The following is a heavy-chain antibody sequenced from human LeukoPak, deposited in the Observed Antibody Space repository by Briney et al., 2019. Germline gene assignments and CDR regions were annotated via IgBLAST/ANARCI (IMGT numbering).Heavy chain of an antibody. J-gene: IGHJ5*02. Sequence: SETLSLTCTVSGGSISSSSYYWGWIRQPPGKGLEWIGIIYYSGSTYYNPSLKSRVTISVDTSKNQFSLKLSSVTAADTAVYYCARRRMTTELLGEFDPWGQGTLVTVSS. CDR1: GGSISSSSYY. D-gene: IGHD4-11*01. V-gene: IGHV4-39*01. CDR2: IYYSGST. CDR3: ARRRMTTELLGEFDP.